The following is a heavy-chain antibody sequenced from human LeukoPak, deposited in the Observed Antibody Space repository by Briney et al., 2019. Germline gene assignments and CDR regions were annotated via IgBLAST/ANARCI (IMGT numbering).Heavy chain of an antibody. CDR1: GLSLSTSGVG. V-gene: IGHV2-5*01. J-gene: IGHJ4*02. D-gene: IGHD3-9*01. Sequence: SGPTLVNPTQTLTLTCSFSGLSLSTSGVGVGWIRQPPGKALEWLALIYWNDDERYSPSLENRLTITKDTSKNKVVLTMTNMGPVDTATYYCAHSHYDILTGYYTRAGRDYDYWGQGTLVTVSS. CDR3: AHSHYDILTGYYTRAGRDYDY. CDR2: IYWNDDE.